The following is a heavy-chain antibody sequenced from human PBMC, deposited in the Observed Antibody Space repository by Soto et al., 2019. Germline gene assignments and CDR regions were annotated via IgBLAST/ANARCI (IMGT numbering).Heavy chain of an antibody. CDR3: ARNYYDSSVGAFDI. CDR1: GCTFTSYG. J-gene: IGHJ3*02. V-gene: IGHV1-18*01. CDR2: ISAYNGNT. Sequence: ASVKVSCKASGCTFTSYGISWVRQAPGQGLEWMGWISAYNGNTNYAQKLQGRVTMTTDTSTSTAYMELRSLRSDDTAVYYCARNYYDSSVGAFDIWGQGTMVTVSS. D-gene: IGHD3-22*01.